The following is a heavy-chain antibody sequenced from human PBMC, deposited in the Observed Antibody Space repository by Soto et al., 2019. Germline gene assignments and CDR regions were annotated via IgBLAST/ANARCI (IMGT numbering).Heavy chain of an antibody. Sequence: GGSLRLSCAASGFTFSSYGMSWVRQAPGKGLEWVSSISGSGGSTYYADSVKGRFTISRDNSKNTLYLQMSSLRAEDTAVYYCANRNDYGSGSYFPFDHWGQGTLVTVSS. D-gene: IGHD3-10*01. CDR1: GFTFSSYG. V-gene: IGHV3-23*01. CDR3: ANRNDYGSGSYFPFDH. J-gene: IGHJ4*02. CDR2: ISGSGGST.